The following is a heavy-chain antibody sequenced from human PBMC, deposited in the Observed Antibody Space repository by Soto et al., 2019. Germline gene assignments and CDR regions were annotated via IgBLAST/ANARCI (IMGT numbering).Heavy chain of an antibody. V-gene: IGHV4-39*01. CDR1: YAYSVGVGCC. CDR3: ARHPRITMIVVVTARYYFDY. CDR2: IYYSGST. Sequence: SQLKSVSYSVAYAYSVGVGCCWICISQSPWKGLEWIGSIYYSGSTYYNPSLKSRVTISVDTSKNQFSLKLSSVTAADTAVYYCARHPRITMIVVVTARYYFDYWGQGTLVTVSS. D-gene: IGHD3-22*01. J-gene: IGHJ4*02.